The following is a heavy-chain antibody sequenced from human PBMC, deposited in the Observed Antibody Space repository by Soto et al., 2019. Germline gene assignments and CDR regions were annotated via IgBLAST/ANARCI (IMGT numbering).Heavy chain of an antibody. CDR2: IIPIFGTA. D-gene: IGHD2-2*01. CDR1: GGTFSSYA. J-gene: IGHJ6*02. Sequence: SVKVSCKASGGTFSSYAISWVRQAPGQGLEWMGGIIPIFGTANYAQKFQGRVTITADESTSTAYMELSSLRSEDTAVYYCARHDCISSSCYYYYYYAMDVWGQGTTVTAP. CDR3: ARHDCISSSCYYYYYYAMDV. V-gene: IGHV1-69*13.